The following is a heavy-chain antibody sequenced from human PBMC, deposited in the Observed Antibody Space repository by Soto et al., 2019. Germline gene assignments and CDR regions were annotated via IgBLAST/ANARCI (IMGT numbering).Heavy chain of an antibody. CDR2: ISGSGGST. V-gene: IGHV3-23*01. CDR3: AKPGIAVAGTKYYFDY. D-gene: IGHD6-19*01. CDR1: GFTFSSYA. Sequence: GGSLRLSXAASGFTFSSYAMSWVRQAPGKGLEWVSAISGSGGSTYYADSVKGRFTISRDNSKNTLYLQMNSLRAEDTAVYYCAKPGIAVAGTKYYFDYWGQGTLVTVSS. J-gene: IGHJ4*02.